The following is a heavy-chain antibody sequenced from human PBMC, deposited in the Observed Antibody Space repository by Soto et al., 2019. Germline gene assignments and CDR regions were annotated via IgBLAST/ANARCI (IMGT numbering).Heavy chain of an antibody. J-gene: IGHJ4*02. Sequence: SETLSLTCTVSGGSVSSGSYYWSWIRQPPGKGLEWIGYIYYSGSTNYNPSLKSRVTISVDTSKNQFSLKLSSVTAADTAVYYCARDGGRGGSNWGQGALVTVSS. CDR1: GGSVSSGSYY. CDR3: ARDGGRGGSN. V-gene: IGHV4-61*01. CDR2: IYYSGST. D-gene: IGHD1-26*01.